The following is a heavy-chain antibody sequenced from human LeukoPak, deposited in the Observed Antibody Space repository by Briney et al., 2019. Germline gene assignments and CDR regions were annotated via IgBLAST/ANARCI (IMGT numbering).Heavy chain of an antibody. J-gene: IGHJ4*02. V-gene: IGHV4-59*01. Sequence: SETLSLTCTVSGGSISSYHWSWIRLPPVKGLEWVGYIYYTGATYYNPSLRSRVTISLDTSKNQFSLKLSSVTAADAAVYYCARAGYSYGTGYYFDYWGQGALVTVSS. CDR1: GGSISSYH. CDR3: ARAGYSYGTGYYFDY. D-gene: IGHD5-18*01. CDR2: IYYTGAT.